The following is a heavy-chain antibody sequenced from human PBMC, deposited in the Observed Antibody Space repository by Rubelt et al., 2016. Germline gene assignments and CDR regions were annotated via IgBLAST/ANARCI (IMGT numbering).Heavy chain of an antibody. J-gene: IGHJ5*02. CDR1: GFTFTTHG. Sequence: GSGGGLVQPGGSLRLSCAASGFTFTTHGMSWVRQAPGKGLEWVSTISGGGGSAYYADSVRGRVTISRDNSKNALYLRMNSLRVDDTAVYYCARTSGYDSGWNDAGGQGTLVTVSS. D-gene: IGHD6-19*01. CDR3: ARTSGYDSGWNDA. CDR2: ISGGGGSA. V-gene: IGHV3-23*01.